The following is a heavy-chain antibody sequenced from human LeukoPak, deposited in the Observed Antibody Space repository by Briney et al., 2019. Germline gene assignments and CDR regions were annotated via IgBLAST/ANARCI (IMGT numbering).Heavy chain of an antibody. Sequence: PSETLSLTCTVSGGSISSGGYYWSWIRQSPGKGLEWIGEINHSGTTVYNPSLKSRVTLSVDTSKKQFSLKLNSVTAADTAVYYCAIDYMTGTGNAGGYWGQGTRVTVSS. V-gene: IGHV4-39*07. CDR1: GGSISSGGYY. D-gene: IGHD3/OR15-3a*01. J-gene: IGHJ4*02. CDR2: INHSGTT. CDR3: AIDYMTGTGNAGGY.